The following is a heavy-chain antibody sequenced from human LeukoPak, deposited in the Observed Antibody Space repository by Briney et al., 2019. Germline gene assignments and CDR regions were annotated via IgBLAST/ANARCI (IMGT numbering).Heavy chain of an antibody. J-gene: IGHJ6*02. CDR1: GGSVSSGSYY. D-gene: IGHD3-10*01. Sequence: SETLSLTCTVSGGSVSSGSYYWSWIRQPPGKGLEWIGYIYYSGSTNYNPSLKSRVTISVDTSKNQFSLKLSSVTAADTAVYYCAKDLYGSGSYYYGMDVWGQGTTVTVSS. CDR2: IYYSGST. V-gene: IGHV4-61*01. CDR3: AKDLYGSGSYYYGMDV.